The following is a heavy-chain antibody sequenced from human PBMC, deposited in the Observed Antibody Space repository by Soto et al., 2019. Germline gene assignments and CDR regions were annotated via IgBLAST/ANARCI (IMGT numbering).Heavy chain of an antibody. J-gene: IGHJ5*02. D-gene: IGHD6-13*01. CDR1: GGSISSSSYY. CDR3: ARHRGLAAAGTGWFDP. V-gene: IGHV4-39*01. Sequence: QLQLQESGPGLVKPSETLSLTCTVSGGSISSSSYYWGWIRQPPGKGLEGIGSIYYSGSTYYNPSLKSRVTISVDTSKNQFSLKLSSVTAADTAVYYCARHRGLAAAGTGWFDPWGQGTLVTVSS. CDR2: IYYSGST.